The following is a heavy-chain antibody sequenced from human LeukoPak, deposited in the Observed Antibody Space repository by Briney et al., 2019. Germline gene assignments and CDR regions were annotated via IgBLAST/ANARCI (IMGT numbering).Heavy chain of an antibody. CDR1: GFNFNYFA. D-gene: IGHD4-23*01. V-gene: IGHV3-23*01. Sequence: PGGSLRLSCSASGFNFNYFAMSRVRQAPGKRLEWVSTIGDSGSGGSYADSVRGRFTISRDNSKNMVYLQMHSLRVDDSAVYYCSRIKYGGNSGYHFDYWGQGTLVTVSS. J-gene: IGHJ4*02. CDR2: IGDSGSGG. CDR3: SRIKYGGNSGYHFDY.